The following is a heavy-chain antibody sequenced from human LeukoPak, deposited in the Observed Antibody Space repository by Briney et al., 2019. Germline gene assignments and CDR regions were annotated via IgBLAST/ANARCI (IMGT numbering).Heavy chain of an antibody. V-gene: IGHV3-30*04. CDR3: ATGYQYFDY. D-gene: IGHD3-9*01. Sequence: GGTLRLSCAASGFTFSSYAMHWVRQAPGKGLEWVAVISYDGSNKYYADSVKGRFTISRDNSKNTLYLQMNSLRAEDTAVYYCATGYQYFDYWGQGTLVPVSS. CDR2: ISYDGSNK. CDR1: GFTFSSYA. J-gene: IGHJ4*02.